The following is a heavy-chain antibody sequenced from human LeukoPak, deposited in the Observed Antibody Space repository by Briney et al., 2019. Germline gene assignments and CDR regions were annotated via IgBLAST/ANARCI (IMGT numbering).Heavy chain of an antibody. V-gene: IGHV3-7*01. D-gene: IGHD1-26*01. J-gene: IGHJ3*02. Sequence: GGSLRLSCVASGFTFSNYWMTWVRQAPGKGLEWVANIKTDGSQIYYVDSVKGRFTISRDNAKNSLYLQMNSLRAEDTAVYYCARSVGALLGLPNDAFDIWGQGTMVTVSS. CDR1: GFTFSNYW. CDR2: IKTDGSQI. CDR3: ARSVGALLGLPNDAFDI.